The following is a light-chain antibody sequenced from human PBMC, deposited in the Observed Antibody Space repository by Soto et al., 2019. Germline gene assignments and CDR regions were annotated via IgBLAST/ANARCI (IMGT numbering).Light chain of an antibody. CDR3: QQHYSTPRT. Sequence: DIVMTQSPDSLAVSLGERATINCKSSQSVLYSSNNKNYLAWYQQKPGQPPKLLIYWASTRESGVPDRFSGSGSGTDFTLTISSLQAEDVAVYYCQQHYSTPRTFGQGTKLESK. V-gene: IGKV4-1*01. J-gene: IGKJ2*02. CDR1: QSVLYSSNNKNY. CDR2: WAS.